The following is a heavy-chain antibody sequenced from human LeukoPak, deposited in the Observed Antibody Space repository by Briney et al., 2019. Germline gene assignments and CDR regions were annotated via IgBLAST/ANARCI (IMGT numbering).Heavy chain of an antibody. J-gene: IGHJ2*01. CDR3: AKDLVDIVVVPAASPLDFDL. V-gene: IGHV3-30*02. CDR2: IRYDGSNK. D-gene: IGHD2-2*03. CDR1: GFTFSSYG. Sequence: PGGSLRLSCAASGFTFSSYGMHWVRQAPGKGLEWVAFIRYDGSNKYYADSVKGRFTISRDNSKNTLYLQMNSLRAEDTAVYYCAKDLVDIVVVPAASPLDFDLWGRGTLVTVSS.